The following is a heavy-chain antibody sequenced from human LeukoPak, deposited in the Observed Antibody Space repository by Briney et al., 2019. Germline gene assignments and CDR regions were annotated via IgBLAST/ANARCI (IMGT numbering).Heavy chain of an antibody. V-gene: IGHV3-30*18. D-gene: IGHD5-12*01. CDR2: ISYDGSNK. CDR3: ANIRDSGYDFDY. J-gene: IGHJ4*02. Sequence: GGSLRLSCAASGFTFSSYGMHWVRQAPGKGLEWVAVISYDGSNKYYADSVKGRFTISRDNFKNTLYLQMNSLRAEDTAVYYCANIRDSGYDFDYWGQGTLVTVSS. CDR1: GFTFSSYG.